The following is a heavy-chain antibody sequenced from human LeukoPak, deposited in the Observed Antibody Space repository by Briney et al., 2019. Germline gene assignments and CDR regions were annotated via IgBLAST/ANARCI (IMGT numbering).Heavy chain of an antibody. CDR3: ARYFSTTWAAFDY. V-gene: IGHV4-4*07. Sequence: PSETLSLTCTVSGGSISSLYWGWIRQPAGKGLEWIGRIYTSGSTNYNPSLKSRVTMSVDTSKNQFSLKLSSVTAADTAVYYCARYFSTTWAAFDYWGQGTLVTVSS. J-gene: IGHJ4*02. CDR1: GGSISSLY. D-gene: IGHD1-14*01. CDR2: IYTSGST.